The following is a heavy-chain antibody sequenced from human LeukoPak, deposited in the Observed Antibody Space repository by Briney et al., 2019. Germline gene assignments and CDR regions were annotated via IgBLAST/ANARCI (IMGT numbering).Heavy chain of an antibody. D-gene: IGHD6-13*01. CDR3: ASSSSWYYFDY. J-gene: IGHJ4*02. Sequence: SETLSLTCAVYGGSFSGYYWSWIRQPPGKGLEWIGEINHSGSTYYNPSLKSRVTISVDTSKNQFSLKLSSVTAADTAVYYCASSSSWYYFDYWGQGTLVTVSS. CDR1: GGSFSGYY. CDR2: INHSGST. V-gene: IGHV4-34*01.